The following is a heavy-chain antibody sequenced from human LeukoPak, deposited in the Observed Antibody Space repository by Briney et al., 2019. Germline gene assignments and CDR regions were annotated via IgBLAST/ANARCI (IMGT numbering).Heavy chain of an antibody. V-gene: IGHV4-59*08. Sequence: SETLSLTCAVYGGSFSGYYWSWIRQPPGKGLEWIGYIYYSGSTNYNPSLKSRVTISVDTSKNQFSLKLSSVTAADTAVYYCARHYSGSYPDAFDIWGQGTMVTVSS. J-gene: IGHJ3*02. CDR3: ARHYSGSYPDAFDI. D-gene: IGHD1-26*01. CDR2: IYYSGST. CDR1: GGSFSGYY.